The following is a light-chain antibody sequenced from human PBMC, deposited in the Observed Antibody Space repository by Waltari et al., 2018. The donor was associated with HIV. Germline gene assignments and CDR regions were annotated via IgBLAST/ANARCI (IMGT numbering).Light chain of an antibody. CDR3: SSYRGDSRVL. CDR1: NFDLGVFNY. V-gene: IGLV2-8*01. Sequence: QSALTQPPSASGSPGQSVTISCTGTNFDLGVFNYVSWYQKHPDKAPRLIIFEVKKRPSGVPDRFSGSISGNTASLTVSGLQAEDEADYFCSSYRGDSRVLFGGGTKLTVL. J-gene: IGLJ2*01. CDR2: EVK.